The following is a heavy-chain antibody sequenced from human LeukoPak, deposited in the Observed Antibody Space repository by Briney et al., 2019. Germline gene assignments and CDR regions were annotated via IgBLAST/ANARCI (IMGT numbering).Heavy chain of an antibody. CDR1: GFTFSSYS. CDR2: ISRDGSNE. CDR3: ARALYGFGESYGMDV. V-gene: IGHV3-33*08. D-gene: IGHD3-10*01. Sequence: GGSLRLSCAASGFTFSSYSMNWVRQAPGKGLEWVAFISRDGSNEDYADSVKGRFTISRDNSKNTLYLQMNSLRAEDTAVYYCARALYGFGESYGMDVWGQGTTVTVSS. J-gene: IGHJ6*02.